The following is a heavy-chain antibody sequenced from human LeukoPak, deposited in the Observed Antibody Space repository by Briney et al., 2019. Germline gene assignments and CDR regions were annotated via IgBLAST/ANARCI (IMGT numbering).Heavy chain of an antibody. V-gene: IGHV4-59*08. J-gene: IGHJ3*02. CDR1: GGSISSYY. D-gene: IGHD7-27*01. CDR2: IYYSGST. CDR3: ARPGDKGAFDI. Sequence: SETLSLTCTASGGSISSYYWSWIRQPPGKGLEWIGYIYYSGSTNYNPSLKGRVTISVDTSKNQFSLKLSSGTAADTAVYYCARPGDKGAFDIWGQGTMVTVSS.